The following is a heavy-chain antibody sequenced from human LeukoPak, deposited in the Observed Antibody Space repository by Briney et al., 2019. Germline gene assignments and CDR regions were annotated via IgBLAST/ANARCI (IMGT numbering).Heavy chain of an antibody. CDR3: ARETTVTTTDYFDY. CDR2: IYYSGST. CDR1: GGSVSSGSYD. D-gene: IGHD4-17*01. V-gene: IGHV4-61*01. J-gene: IGHJ4*02. Sequence: PSETLSLTCTVSGGSVSSGSYDWSWIRQPPGKGLEWIGYIYYSGSTNYNPSLKSRVTISVDTSKNQFSLKLSSVTAADNAVYYCARETTVTTTDYFDYWGQGTLVTVSS.